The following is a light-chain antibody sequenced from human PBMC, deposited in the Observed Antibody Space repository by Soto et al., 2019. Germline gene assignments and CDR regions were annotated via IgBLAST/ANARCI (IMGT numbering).Light chain of an antibody. CDR3: MQGKGWPRT. CDR2: KVS. J-gene: IGKJ1*01. CDR1: QSLVYTNGNTY. V-gene: IGKV2-30*01. Sequence: DVVLSQSPVSLPVTLGQPASISCRSSQSLVYTNGNTYLNWFQQRPGQTARRLIYKVSIRDPGVPDRCIGSGAGSDVTLTISRVEAEDVGVYYCMQGKGWPRTFGQGTKVEIK.